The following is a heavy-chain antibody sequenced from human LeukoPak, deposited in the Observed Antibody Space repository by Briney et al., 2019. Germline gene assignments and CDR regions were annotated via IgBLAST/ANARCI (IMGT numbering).Heavy chain of an antibody. J-gene: IGHJ3*02. D-gene: IGHD1-1*01. V-gene: IGHV4-31*03. Sequence: SETLSLTCTVSGGSLNSGDYYWSWIRQPPGKGLEWIGYIYYSGSTYYNPSLKSRVTISVDTSKNQFSLKLSSVTAADTAVYYCATTYGADGYAFDIWGQGTMVTVSS. CDR1: GGSLNSGDYY. CDR2: IYYSGST. CDR3: ATTYGADGYAFDI.